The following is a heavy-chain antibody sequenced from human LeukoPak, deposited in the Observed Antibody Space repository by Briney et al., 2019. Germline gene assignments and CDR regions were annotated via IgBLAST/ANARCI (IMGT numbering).Heavy chain of an antibody. CDR1: GYTFTANY. V-gene: IGHV1-2*06. Sequence: GASVKVSCKASGYTFTANYMHWVRQAPGQGLEWMGRLNPNSGGTSYAQRFQGRVTMTRDTSISTAYMELSRLRSDDTAVYYCARANYFDTSGSWNWGQGTLVTVSS. J-gene: IGHJ4*02. CDR2: LNPNSGGT. CDR3: ARANYFDTSGSWN. D-gene: IGHD3-22*01.